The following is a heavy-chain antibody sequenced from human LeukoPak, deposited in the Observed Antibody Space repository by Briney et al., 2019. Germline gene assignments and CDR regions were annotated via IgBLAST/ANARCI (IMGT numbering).Heavy chain of an antibody. CDR2: ISSRSESK. CDR1: GFIFSSYS. V-gene: IGHV3-48*02. J-gene: IGHJ6*02. CDR3: ARVWQLGV. D-gene: IGHD3-10*01. Sequence: GGSLRLSCAASGFIFSSYSMNWVRQAPGKGLEWVAYISSRSESKYYAASVKVRFTISRDNGHNSLYLQMNSLRDDDTAVYYCARVWQLGVWGQGTAVTVSS.